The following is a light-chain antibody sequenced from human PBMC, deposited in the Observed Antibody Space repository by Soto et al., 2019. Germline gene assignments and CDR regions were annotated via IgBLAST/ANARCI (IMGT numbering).Light chain of an antibody. CDR1: QSVSSSF. CDR3: QNYGTSLWT. CDR2: GAS. V-gene: IGKV3-20*01. Sequence: EIMLTQSPGTLSLSPGERATLSCRASQSVSSSFLAWYQPKPGQAPRLLIYGASIRATGIPDRFSGSGSGTDFALTISRLEPEDFAMYLCQNYGTSLWTLGQGTKVEIK. J-gene: IGKJ1*01.